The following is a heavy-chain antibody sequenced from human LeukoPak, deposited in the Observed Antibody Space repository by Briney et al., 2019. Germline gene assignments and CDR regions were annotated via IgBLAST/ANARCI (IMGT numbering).Heavy chain of an antibody. V-gene: IGHV4-59*01. D-gene: IGHD2-2*01. J-gene: IGHJ4*02. CDR2: IYYSGST. CDR1: GGSISSYY. CDR3: AAEHCSSSSCSFDY. Sequence: SETLSLTCTVSGGSISSYYWSYIRQPPGKGLEWLGYIYYSGSTNYNPSLESRVTISVDTSKNQFSLKVSSVTAADTAVYYCAAEHCSSSSCSFDYWGQGTLVTVSS.